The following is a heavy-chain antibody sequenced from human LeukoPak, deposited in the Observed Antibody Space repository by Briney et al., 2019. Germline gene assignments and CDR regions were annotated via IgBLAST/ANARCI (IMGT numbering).Heavy chain of an antibody. D-gene: IGHD5-12*01. CDR3: ARALVARAYYYGMDV. CDR1: GGSISSYY. V-gene: IGHV4-59*01. J-gene: IGHJ6*04. CDR2: IYYSGST. Sequence: SETLSLTCTVSGGSISSYYWSWIRQPPGKGLEWIGYIYYSGSTNYNPSLKSRVTISVDTSKNHFSLKLSSVTAADTAVYYCARALVARAYYYGMDVWGKGTTVTVSS.